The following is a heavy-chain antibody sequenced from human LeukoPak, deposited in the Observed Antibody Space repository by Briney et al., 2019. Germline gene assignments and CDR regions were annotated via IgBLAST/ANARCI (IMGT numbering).Heavy chain of an antibody. D-gene: IGHD3-10*01. Sequence: PSETLSLTCTVSGGSISSGGYYWSWIRQHPGKGLEWIGYIYYSGSTYYNPSLKSRVTISVDTSKNQFSLKLSSVTAADTAVYYCAREVTMVRGVIDYWGQGTLVTVSS. CDR3: AREVTMVRGVIDY. CDR2: IYYSGST. CDR1: GGSISSGGYY. J-gene: IGHJ4*02. V-gene: IGHV4-31*03.